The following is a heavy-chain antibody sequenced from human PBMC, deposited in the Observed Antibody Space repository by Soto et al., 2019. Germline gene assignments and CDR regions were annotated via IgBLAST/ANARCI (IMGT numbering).Heavy chain of an antibody. Sequence: GGSLRLSCAASGFTFSDYYMSWIRQAPGKGLEWVSYISSSGSTIYYADSVKGRFTISRDNAKNSLYLQMNSLRAEDTAVYYCAREGLLSVLGRFLEWSHMDVWGKGTTVTVSS. J-gene: IGHJ6*03. CDR3: AREGLLSVLGRFLEWSHMDV. V-gene: IGHV3-11*01. CDR1: GFTFSDYY. CDR2: ISSSGSTI. D-gene: IGHD3-3*01.